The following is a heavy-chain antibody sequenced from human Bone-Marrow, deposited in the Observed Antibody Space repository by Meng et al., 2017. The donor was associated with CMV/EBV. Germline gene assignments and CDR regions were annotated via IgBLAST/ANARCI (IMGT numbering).Heavy chain of an antibody. V-gene: IGHV4-59*01. CDR1: GGSISSYY. CDR2: ISHSGST. Sequence: SETLSLTCTVSGGSISSYYWSWIRQPPGKGLEWIGSISHSGSTNYNPSLKSRVTISVDTSKNQFSLKLSSVTAADTAVYYCARGRSLVSPFDYWGQGTRVTVSS. CDR3: ARGRSLVSPFDY. D-gene: IGHD3-16*02. J-gene: IGHJ4*02.